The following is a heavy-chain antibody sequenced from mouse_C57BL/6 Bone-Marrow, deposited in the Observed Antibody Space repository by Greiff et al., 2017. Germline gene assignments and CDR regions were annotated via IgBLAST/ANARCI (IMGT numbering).Heavy chain of an antibody. CDR3: ARPYYYGSSYDYAMDY. V-gene: IGHV5-9*01. Sequence: EVMLVESGGGLVKPGGSLKLSCAASGFTFSSYTMSWVRQTPEKRLEWVATTSGGGGNTYYPDSVKGRFTISRDNAKNTLYLQMSSLRSEETALYYCARPYYYGSSYDYAMDYWGQGTSVTVSS. CDR2: TSGGGGNT. D-gene: IGHD1-1*01. CDR1: GFTFSSYT. J-gene: IGHJ4*01.